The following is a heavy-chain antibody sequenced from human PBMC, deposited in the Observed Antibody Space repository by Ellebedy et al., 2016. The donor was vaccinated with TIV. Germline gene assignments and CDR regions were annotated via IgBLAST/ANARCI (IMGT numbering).Heavy chain of an antibody. CDR3: ARGVSSFGY. J-gene: IGHJ4*02. Sequence: MPGGSLRLSCTVSGDSISSSHWSWIRQPPGTGLEWIGPITYSGSTNYNPSLKSRVTISVDASKNQISLRLSSVTAADTAVYYCARGVSSFGYWGQGTLVTVSS. D-gene: IGHD3-10*01. CDR2: ITYSGST. V-gene: IGHV4-59*01. CDR1: GDSISSSH.